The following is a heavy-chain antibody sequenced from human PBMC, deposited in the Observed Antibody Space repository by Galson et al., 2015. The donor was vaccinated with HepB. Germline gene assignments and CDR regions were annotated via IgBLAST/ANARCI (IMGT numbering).Heavy chain of an antibody. V-gene: IGHV3-23*01. CDR2: ISGSGGST. D-gene: IGHD5-18*01. CDR3: AKEYSDSYGYDYRRYFDL. Sequence: SLRLSCAASGFTFSSYAMSWVRQAPGKGLEWVSAISGSGGSTYYADSVKGRFTISRDNSKNTLYLQMNSLKAVDTAVYDCAKEYSDSYGYDYRRYFDLWGRGTLVTVSS. J-gene: IGHJ2*01. CDR1: GFTFSSYA.